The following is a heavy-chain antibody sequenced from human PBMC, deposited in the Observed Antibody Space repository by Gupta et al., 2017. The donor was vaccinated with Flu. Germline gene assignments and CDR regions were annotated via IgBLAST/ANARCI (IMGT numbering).Heavy chain of an antibody. D-gene: IGHD2-2*01. V-gene: IGHV3-30*18. CDR2: IASDGSHK. J-gene: IGHJ6*03. CDR1: AFTFSRSA. Sequence: QIQLLESGLGVVQFGTSLRLSFSASAFTFSRSALHWVRQAPGKGLEWVADIASDGSHKDYADSVRGRLTISRDKSKNTLSLEMDSLRVEDTAVYYCAKDGPWTASCPYYCYYMDGWGKGTTVTVSS. CDR3: AKDGPWTASCPYYCYYMDG.